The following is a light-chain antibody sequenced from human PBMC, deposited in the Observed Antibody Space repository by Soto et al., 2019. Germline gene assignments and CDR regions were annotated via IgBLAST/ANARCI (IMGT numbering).Light chain of an antibody. CDR2: DVS. V-gene: IGLV2-14*03. Sequence: QSALTQPASVSGSPGQSITISCTGTSSDVGGYDYVSWYQQHPGKAPKLMIYDVSNRPLGVSNRFSGSKSGNTASLTISGLQAEDEPDYYCSSYTSSSFLVFGGGTKLTVL. CDR3: SSYTSSSFLV. J-gene: IGLJ2*01. CDR1: SSDVGGYDY.